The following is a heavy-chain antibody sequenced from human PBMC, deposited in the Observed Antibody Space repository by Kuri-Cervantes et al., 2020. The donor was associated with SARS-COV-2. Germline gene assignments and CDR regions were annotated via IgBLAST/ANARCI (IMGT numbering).Heavy chain of an antibody. CDR1: DDSISTNYY. Sequence: GSLRLSCTVSDDSISTNYYWGWIRQPLGKGLEWIGIIHHSGNTHYNSSLMSRVTMSVDTFKNQFSLNLRSLTAADTAIYYCARVGYCFGTRCVTYFDPWGQGTLVTVSS. J-gene: IGHJ5*02. CDR3: ARVGYCFGTRCVTYFDP. D-gene: IGHD2-2*03. V-gene: IGHV4-38-2*02. CDR2: IHHSGNT.